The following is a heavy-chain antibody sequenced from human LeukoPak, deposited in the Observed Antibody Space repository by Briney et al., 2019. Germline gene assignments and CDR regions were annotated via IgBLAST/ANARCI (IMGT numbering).Heavy chain of an antibody. CDR3: AKGSSGYRGLEVQPHDY. CDR2: ISYDGSNK. V-gene: IGHV3-30*18. Sequence: PGGSLRLSCAASGFTFSSYGMHWVRLAPGKGLEWVAVISYDGSNKYYADSVKGRFTISRDNSKNTLYLQMNSLRAEDTAVYYCAKGSSGYRGLEVQPHDYWGQGTLVTVSS. CDR1: GFTFSSYG. J-gene: IGHJ4*02. D-gene: IGHD3-3*01.